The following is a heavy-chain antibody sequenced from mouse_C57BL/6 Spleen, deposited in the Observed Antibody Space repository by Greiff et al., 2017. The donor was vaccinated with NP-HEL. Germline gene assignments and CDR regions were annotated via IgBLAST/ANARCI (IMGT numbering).Heavy chain of an antibody. CDR2: INPYNGGT. Sequence: EVQLQQSGPVLVKPGASVKLSCKASGYTFTDYYMNWVKQSPGQSLEWIGVINPYNGGTSYNQKFKGKATLTVDKSSSTAYMELNSLTSEDSAVYYCARRIRYYYVYAVDYWGQGTSVTVSS. D-gene: IGHD1-1*01. CDR1: GYTFTDYY. V-gene: IGHV1-19*01. CDR3: ARRIRYYYVYAVDY. J-gene: IGHJ4*01.